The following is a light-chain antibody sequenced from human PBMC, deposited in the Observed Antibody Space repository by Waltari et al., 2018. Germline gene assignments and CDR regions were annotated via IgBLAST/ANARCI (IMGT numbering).Light chain of an antibody. CDR1: QSVRTN. Sequence: VLLTQSPASLSVSPGDTVILSCRASQSVRTNLVWYQQKAGQAPRTLIYGASTRASGVLSRFSGSGSETDFTLIISSLQSEDAAVYFCQQYYVWPPITFGGGTKLEI. CDR2: GAS. CDR3: QQYYVWPPIT. J-gene: IGKJ4*01. V-gene: IGKV3-15*01.